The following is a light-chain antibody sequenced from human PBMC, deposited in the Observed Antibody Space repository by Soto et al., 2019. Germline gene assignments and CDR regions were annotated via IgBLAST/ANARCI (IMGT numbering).Light chain of an antibody. J-gene: IGKJ1*01. Sequence: EIVLTQSPVTLSLSPGERATLSCRASQSVSSSYLAWYQQKPGQAPRLLIYGASSRATGIPDRFSGSGSGTDFTLTISRLEPEDFAVYYCQQYGSSPPVTFGQGTKVEIK. CDR1: QSVSSSY. V-gene: IGKV3-20*01. CDR3: QQYGSSPPVT. CDR2: GAS.